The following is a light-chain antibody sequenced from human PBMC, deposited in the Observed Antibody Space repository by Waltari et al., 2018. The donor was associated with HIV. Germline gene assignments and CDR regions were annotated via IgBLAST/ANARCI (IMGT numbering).Light chain of an antibody. CDR1: QSISSY. V-gene: IGKV1-39*01. Sequence: IQMTHSPTSLSASVGYTVTLTCRATQSISSYLNWYQHKPGKAPKLLIYAASSLQSGVPSRFSGSGSGTDFTLTISSLQPEDFATYYCQQSYNTPPWTFGQGTKVAFK. CDR3: QQSYNTPPWT. CDR2: AAS. J-gene: IGKJ1*01.